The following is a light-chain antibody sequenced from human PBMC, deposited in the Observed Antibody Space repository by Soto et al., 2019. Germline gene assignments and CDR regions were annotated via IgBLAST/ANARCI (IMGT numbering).Light chain of an antibody. Sequence: DIQMTQSPSTLSASVGDSVSITCRASQRIGTWLTWYQQKPGKVPKLLIYDASHLTSGVPSRFSGSGSVTEFTLSISILQPDDFATYYCHHYDTYPYTCGQWTKVEIK. V-gene: IGKV1-5*01. CDR2: DAS. CDR3: HHYDTYPYT. CDR1: QRIGTW. J-gene: IGKJ2*01.